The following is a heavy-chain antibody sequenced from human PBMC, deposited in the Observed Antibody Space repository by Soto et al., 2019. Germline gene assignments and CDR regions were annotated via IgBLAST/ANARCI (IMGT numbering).Heavy chain of an antibody. V-gene: IGHV1-3*01. D-gene: IGHD6-19*01. J-gene: IGHJ4*02. CDR3: ARDPRGQWLAQDFYY. Sequence: ASVKVSCKASGYTFTSYAMHWVRQAPGQRLEWMGWINAGNGNTKYSQKFQGRVTITRDTSASTAYMELSSLRSEDTAVYYCARDPRGQWLAQDFYYWGQGTLVTVSS. CDR1: GYTFTSYA. CDR2: INAGNGNT.